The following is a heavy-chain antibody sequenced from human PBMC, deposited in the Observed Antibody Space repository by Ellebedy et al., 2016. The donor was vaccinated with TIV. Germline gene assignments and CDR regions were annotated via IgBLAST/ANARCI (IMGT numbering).Heavy chain of an antibody. CDR1: GFTFSTYW. J-gene: IGHJ5*02. Sequence: GGSLRLSCAASGFTFSTYWMTWVRQAPGKGLEWVAKIRQEGDEIYYVESVKGRFTISRDNAKNSLLLQMNSLRVEDTAVYYCARRASYGDYAVQVNPWFDPWGQGTRVTVPA. CDR3: ARRASYGDYAVQVNPWFDP. V-gene: IGHV3-7*01. D-gene: IGHD4-17*01. CDR2: IRQEGDEI.